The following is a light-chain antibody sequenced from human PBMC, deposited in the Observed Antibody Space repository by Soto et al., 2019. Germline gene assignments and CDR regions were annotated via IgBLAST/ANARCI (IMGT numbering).Light chain of an antibody. CDR3: SSYTSSSTVYV. CDR2: DVD. Sequence: QSALTQPASVSGSPGQSITISCTGTSSDVGGYNYVSWYQQHPGKAPKLLIYDVDKRPSGVSNRFSGSKSGNTASLTISGLQPEDEADYYCSSYTSSSTVYVFGTGTKLTVL. V-gene: IGLV2-14*03. CDR1: SSDVGGYNY. J-gene: IGLJ1*01.